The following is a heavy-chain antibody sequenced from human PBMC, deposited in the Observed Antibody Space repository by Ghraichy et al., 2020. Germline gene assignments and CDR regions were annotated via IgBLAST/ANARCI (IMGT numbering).Heavy chain of an antibody. D-gene: IGHD6-19*01. CDR1: GYSFTNYW. V-gene: IGHV5-51*01. Sequence: GESLNISCKASGYSFTNYWIGWARQMPGKGLEWMGIIYPDDSDTRYSPSFQGQVTISADKSINTAYLQWSSLKASDTAMYYCARLGRTPVAGLYYCGLDVWGQGTTVTVSS. J-gene: IGHJ6*02. CDR2: IYPDDSDT. CDR3: ARLGRTPVAGLYYCGLDV.